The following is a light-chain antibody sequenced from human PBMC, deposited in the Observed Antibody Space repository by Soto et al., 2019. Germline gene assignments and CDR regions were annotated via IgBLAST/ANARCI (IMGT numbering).Light chain of an antibody. V-gene: IGLV2-8*01. CDR3: SSYAGSNNVV. Sequence: QSALTQPPSAYGSAGQSVTISCTGTSSDVGGYNYVSWYQQHPGKAPKLMIFEVSKRPSGVPDRCSGSKSGNTASLTVSGLQAEDEADYYCSSYAGSNNVVFGGGTKLTVL. J-gene: IGLJ2*01. CDR2: EVS. CDR1: SSDVGGYNY.